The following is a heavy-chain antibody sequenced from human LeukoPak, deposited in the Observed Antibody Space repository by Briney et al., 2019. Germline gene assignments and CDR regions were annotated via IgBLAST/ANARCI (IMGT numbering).Heavy chain of an antibody. Sequence: PGGSLRLSCAAFGFTFRNHGMHWVRQAPGKGLEWAAVIYYDGSIEYYADSVKGRFTISRDNSKNMLYLQMNSLRAEDTAVYYCASQGYCSGGSCSSNYWGQGTLVTVSS. D-gene: IGHD2-15*01. V-gene: IGHV3-33*01. CDR3: ASQGYCSGGSCSSNY. CDR2: IYYDGSIE. J-gene: IGHJ4*02. CDR1: GFTFRNHG.